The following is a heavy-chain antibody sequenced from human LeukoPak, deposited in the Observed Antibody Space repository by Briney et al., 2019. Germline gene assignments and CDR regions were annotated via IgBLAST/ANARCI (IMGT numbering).Heavy chain of an antibody. J-gene: IGHJ4*02. V-gene: IGHV1-46*01. D-gene: IGHD1-26*01. CDR1: GYTFTSYY. CDR3: ARDSGSYFDY. CDR2: VNPSGGST. Sequence: ASVKVSCKASGYTFTSYYMHWVRQAPGQGLEWMGIVNPSGGSTRYAQKFQGRVTMTRDTSTSTVYMELSSLRSEDTAVYYCARDSGSYFDYWGQGTLVTVSS.